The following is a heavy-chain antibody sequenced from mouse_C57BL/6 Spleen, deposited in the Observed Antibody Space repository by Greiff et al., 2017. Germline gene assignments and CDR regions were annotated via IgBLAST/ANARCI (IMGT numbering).Heavy chain of an antibody. CDR2: FYPGSGSI. J-gene: IGHJ4*01. Sequence: QVQLKQSGAELVKPGASVKLSCKASGYTFTEYTIHWVKQRSGQGLEWIGWFYPGSGSIKYNEKFKDKATLTADKSSSTVYMELSRLTSEDSAVYFCARHEERVTTVVDYYAMDYWGQGTSVTVSS. CDR3: ARHEERVTTVVDYYAMDY. V-gene: IGHV1-62-2*01. D-gene: IGHD1-1*01. CDR1: GYTFTEYT.